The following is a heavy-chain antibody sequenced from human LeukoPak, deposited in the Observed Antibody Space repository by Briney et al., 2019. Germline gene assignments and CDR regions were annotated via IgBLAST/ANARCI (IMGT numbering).Heavy chain of an antibody. V-gene: IGHV3-48*02. D-gene: IGHD3-22*01. CDR3: ARDYDSSGYQSDHFDY. J-gene: IGHJ4*02. Sequence: GGSLRLSCATSGFTFTSYSMNWVRQAPGKGQEWVSYISSSSGTIYYADSVKGRFTIDRDNAKDSLFLQMISLRDEDTAVYYCARDYDSSGYQSDHFDYWGQGTVVRVPS. CDR2: ISSSSGTI. CDR1: GFTFTSYS.